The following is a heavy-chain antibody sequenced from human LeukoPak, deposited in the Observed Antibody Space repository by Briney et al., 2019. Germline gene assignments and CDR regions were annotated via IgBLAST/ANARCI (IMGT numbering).Heavy chain of an antibody. CDR3: TTNAAALDY. Sequence: ASVKVSCKASGYTFTDHYIRWVRQAPGQGLEWMGWMNPSDNGVNYAQKFQGRVAMTRDTSISTAYVEVTRLTSDDTAVYYCTTNAAALDYWGQGTLVTVSS. J-gene: IGHJ4*02. CDR1: GYTFTDHY. D-gene: IGHD6-13*01. V-gene: IGHV1-2*02. CDR2: MNPSDNGV.